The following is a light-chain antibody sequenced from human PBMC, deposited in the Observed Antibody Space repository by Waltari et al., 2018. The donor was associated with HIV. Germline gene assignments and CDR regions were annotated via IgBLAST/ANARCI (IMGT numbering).Light chain of an antibody. Sequence: QSALTQPASVSASPGQSITISCTGTRSDVGGYNFVSWYQQHPGKAPQLMIYDVFHRPSGVSNLCSGFKSANTASLTISGLQAEDEAYYYCSSYTSSSTWVFGGGTKLTVL. CDR3: SSYTSSSTWV. CDR2: DVF. J-gene: IGLJ3*02. V-gene: IGLV2-14*03. CDR1: RSDVGGYNF.